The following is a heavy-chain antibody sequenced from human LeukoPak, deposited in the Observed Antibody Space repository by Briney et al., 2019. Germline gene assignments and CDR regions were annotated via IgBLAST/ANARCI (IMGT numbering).Heavy chain of an antibody. D-gene: IGHD6-13*01. J-gene: IGHJ5*02. CDR2: IYYSGST. CDR3: ARHSSHNWFDP. V-gene: IGHV4-31*03. CDR1: GGTISSGSYY. Sequence: SETLSLTCTVSGGTISSGSYYWSWIRQRPGKGLVWIGYIYYSGSTYYNPSLKSRVTISVDTSKNQFSLKLSSVTAADTAVYYCARHSSHNWFDPWGQGTLVTVPS.